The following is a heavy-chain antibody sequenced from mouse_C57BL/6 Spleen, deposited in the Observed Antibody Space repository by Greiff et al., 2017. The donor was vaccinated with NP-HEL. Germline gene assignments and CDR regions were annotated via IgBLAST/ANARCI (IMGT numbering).Heavy chain of an antibody. V-gene: IGHV1-81*01. J-gene: IGHJ2*01. CDR3: ARYRNGGYYFDY. Sequence: VQLQQSGAELARPGASVKLSCKASGYTFTSYGISWVKQRTGQGLEWIGEIYPRSGNTYYNEKFKGKATLTADKSSSTAYMELRSLTSEDSAVYFCARYRNGGYYFDYWGQGTTLTVSS. D-gene: IGHD2-14*01. CDR1: GYTFTSYG. CDR2: IYPRSGNT.